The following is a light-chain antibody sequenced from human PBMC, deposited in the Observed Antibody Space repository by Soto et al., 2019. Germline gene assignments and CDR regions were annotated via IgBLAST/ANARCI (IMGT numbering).Light chain of an antibody. Sequence: QSVLTQPPSVSGAPGQRVTISCTGSSSNIGAGYDVHWYQQLPGTAPKLLIYANGNRPSGVPDRFSGSKSGTSASLAITGLQAEDEADYYCSTWDDSLSGPVFGGGTKLTVL. CDR3: STWDDSLSGPV. V-gene: IGLV1-40*01. CDR1: SSNIGAGYD. CDR2: ANG. J-gene: IGLJ3*02.